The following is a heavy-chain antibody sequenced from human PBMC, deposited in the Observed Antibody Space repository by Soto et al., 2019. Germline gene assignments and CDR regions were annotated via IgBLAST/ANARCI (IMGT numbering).Heavy chain of an antibody. CDR3: AKEYCGAGCAREF. CDR1: GFSFSSYA. CDR2: ISDVGGST. J-gene: IGHJ4*02. V-gene: IGHV3-23*01. D-gene: IGHD2-21*02. Sequence: PVGSLRLSCAASGFSFSSYAMSWVRQAPGRGLEWVSSISDVGGSTNYADSVRGRFTIARDRSKNTLYLHMISLRAEDTAVYYCAKEYCGAGCAREFWGKGDLVTVSS.